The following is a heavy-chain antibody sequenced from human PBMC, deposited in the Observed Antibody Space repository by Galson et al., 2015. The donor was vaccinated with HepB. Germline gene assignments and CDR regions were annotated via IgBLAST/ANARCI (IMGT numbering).Heavy chain of an antibody. Sequence: SLRLSCAASGFTFSSYAMTWVRQAPGEGLEWVSAISGSGHSTYYADSVKGRFTISRDNSKNTLYLQMNSLRADDTAVYYCAKDRHDEFWIYYFDYWGQGTLVTVSS. V-gene: IGHV3-23*01. D-gene: IGHD3-3*01. J-gene: IGHJ4*02. CDR3: AKDRHDEFWIYYFDY. CDR1: GFTFSSYA. CDR2: ISGSGHST.